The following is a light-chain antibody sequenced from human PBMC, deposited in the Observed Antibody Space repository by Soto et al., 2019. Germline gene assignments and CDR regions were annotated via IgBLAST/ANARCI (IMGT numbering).Light chain of an antibody. J-gene: IGLJ3*02. CDR2: EDS. V-gene: IGLV2-23*01. Sequence: QSALTQPASVSGSPGQSITISCTGSSSDVGSYNLVSWYQQHPGKAPKVVIYEDSKRPSGVSNHFSGSKSGNTASLTISGIQAVDEADYYCCSYAGSSTLVFGGGTKLTVL. CDR1: SSDVGSYNL. CDR3: CSYAGSSTLV.